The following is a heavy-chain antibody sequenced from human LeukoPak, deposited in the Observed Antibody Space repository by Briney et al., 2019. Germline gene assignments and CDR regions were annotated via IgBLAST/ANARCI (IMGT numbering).Heavy chain of an antibody. J-gene: IGHJ3*02. CDR1: GFTFSSYG. Sequence: GGSLRLSCAASGFTFSSYGMHWVRQAPGKGLEWVAFIRYDGSNKYYADSVKGRFTISRDNSKNTLYLHVNSLRPEDTAVYYCARDGSRYYYDSSGEDAFDIWGQGTMVTVSS. CDR2: IRYDGSNK. V-gene: IGHV3-30*02. D-gene: IGHD3-22*01. CDR3: ARDGSRYYYDSSGEDAFDI.